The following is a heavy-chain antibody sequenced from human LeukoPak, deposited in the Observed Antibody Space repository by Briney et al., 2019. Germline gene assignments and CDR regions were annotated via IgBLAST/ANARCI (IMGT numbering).Heavy chain of an antibody. CDR2: IKEDGSQI. J-gene: IGHJ4*02. D-gene: IGHD6-19*01. CDR1: GFTLRSYD. V-gene: IGHV3-7*01. Sequence: GGSLRLSCAASGFTLRSYDMSWVRQAPGKGLEWVANIKEDGSQIYYVDSVRGRFTISRDNAKNSVYLQMNSLRAEDTAVYYCAGSSGWLFDYWGQGSLVAVSS. CDR3: AGSSGWLFDY.